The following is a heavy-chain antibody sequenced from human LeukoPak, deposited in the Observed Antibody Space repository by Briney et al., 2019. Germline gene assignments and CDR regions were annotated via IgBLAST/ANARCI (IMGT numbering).Heavy chain of an antibody. J-gene: IGHJ6*02. CDR3: ARHVRYYYGMDV. D-gene: IGHD3-10*02. CDR1: GGSISSYY. Sequence: SETLSLTCTVSGGSISSYYWSWIRQPPGKGLEWIGYIYYSGSTNYNPSLKSRVTISVDTSKNQFSLKLSSVTAADTAVYYCARHVRYYYGMDVWGQGTTVTVSS. V-gene: IGHV4-59*08. CDR2: IYYSGST.